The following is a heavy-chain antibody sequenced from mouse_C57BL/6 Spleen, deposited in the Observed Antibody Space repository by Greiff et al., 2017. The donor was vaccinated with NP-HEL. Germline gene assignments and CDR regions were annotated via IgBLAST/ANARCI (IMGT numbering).Heavy chain of an antibody. Sequence: QVQLKESGAELVKPGASVKISCKASGYAFSSYWMNWVKPRPGKGLEWIGQIYPGDGDTTYNGKFKGKATLTADKSSSTAYMQLSSLTSEDSAVYFCARWYYGSSFWYFDVWGTGTTVTVSS. CDR1: GYAFSSYW. CDR2: IYPGDGDT. J-gene: IGHJ1*03. D-gene: IGHD1-1*01. V-gene: IGHV1-80*01. CDR3: ARWYYGSSFWYFDV.